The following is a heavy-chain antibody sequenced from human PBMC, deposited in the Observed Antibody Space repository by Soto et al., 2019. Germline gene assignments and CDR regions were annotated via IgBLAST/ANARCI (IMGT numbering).Heavy chain of an antibody. CDR2: IGRDTTTK. D-gene: IGHD3-9*01. CDR1: GFTFSSYA. V-gene: IGHV3-23*01. J-gene: IGHJ4*02. CDR3: AKGTHDFLTGYSYYFDN. Sequence: EVHLLESGGGLVQPGGSLRLSCAASGFTFSSYAMSWVRLAPGKGLEWVSIIGRDTTTKYYADSVKGRFTISRDNSKNTRYLQMNSLSAEDTAVYYCAKGTHDFLTGYSYYFDNWGQGTLVTVSS.